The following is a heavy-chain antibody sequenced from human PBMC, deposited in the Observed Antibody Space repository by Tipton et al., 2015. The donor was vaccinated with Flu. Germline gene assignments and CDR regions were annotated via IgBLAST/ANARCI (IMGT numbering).Heavy chain of an antibody. V-gene: IGHV4-38-2*01. CDR3: SRLVSSGPYWYSDL. CDR2: IYHSGTT. CDR1: GFSISSGSY. J-gene: IGHJ2*01. D-gene: IGHD6-19*01. Sequence: TLSLTCAVSGFSISSGSYWGWVRQSPERGLEWIGHIYHSGTTYYNPSPKSRIAISTDTSKNSFSLKLASVTAADSAVYFCSRLVSSGPYWYSDLWGRGTLVTVSS.